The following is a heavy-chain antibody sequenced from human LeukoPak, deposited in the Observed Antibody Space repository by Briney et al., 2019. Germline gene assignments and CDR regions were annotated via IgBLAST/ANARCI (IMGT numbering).Heavy chain of an antibody. J-gene: IGHJ4*02. Sequence: GGSWRLSWAASGLTFIIHWMHWVGQAPGLGRVWVLRLPPDELDIIYADSVKGRLTVSRDNSKHTVYLQINNLRAEDTAVYYCVGTIASRGSEYWGQGALVTVSS. CDR3: VGTIASRGSEY. CDR1: GLTFIIHW. D-gene: IGHD6-6*01. V-gene: IGHV3-74*01. CDR2: LPPDELDI.